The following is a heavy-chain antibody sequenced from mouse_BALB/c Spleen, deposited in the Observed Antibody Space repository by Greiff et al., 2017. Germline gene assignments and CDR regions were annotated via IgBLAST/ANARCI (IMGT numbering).Heavy chain of an antibody. CDR1: GFAFSSYD. J-gene: IGHJ1*01. V-gene: IGHV5-12-1*01. D-gene: IGHD1-1*01. CDR2: ISSGGGST. CDR3: ARHAITTVVATRYFDV. Sequence: EVKLMESGGGLVKPGGSLKLSCAASGFAFSSYDMSWVRQTPEKRLEWVAYISSGGGSTYYPDTVKGRFTIYRDNAKNTLYLQMSSLKSEDTAMYYCARHAITTVVATRYFDVWGAGTTVTVSS.